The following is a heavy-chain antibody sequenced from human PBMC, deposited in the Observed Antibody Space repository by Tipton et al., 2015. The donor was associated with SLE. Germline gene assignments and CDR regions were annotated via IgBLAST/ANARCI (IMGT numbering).Heavy chain of an antibody. CDR3: ARGGRGDGSNPFDP. D-gene: IGHD4-23*01. J-gene: IGHJ5*02. CDR1: DGSLRDYY. Sequence: TLSLTCTVSDGSLRDYYWSWVRQPPGKGLEWIGQIDHSGTTNYNPSLKSRVSISMETSKNQLSLKLSSVTAADTAVYYCARGGRGDGSNPFDPWGQGTLVTVSS. V-gene: IGHV4-34*01. CDR2: IDHSGTT.